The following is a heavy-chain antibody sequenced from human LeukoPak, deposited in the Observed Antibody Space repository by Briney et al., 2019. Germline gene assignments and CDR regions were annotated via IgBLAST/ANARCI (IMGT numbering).Heavy chain of an antibody. J-gene: IGHJ4*02. CDR2: IFYSGST. Sequence: SETLSLTCTVSGGSISSYYWSWIRQPPGKGLEWIGYIFYSGSTNYNPSLKSRVTISVDTSKNQFSLKLSSVTAADTAVYYCARETDSSGRYFDYWGQGTLVTVSS. D-gene: IGHD3-22*01. CDR3: ARETDSSGRYFDY. V-gene: IGHV4-59*01. CDR1: GGSISSYY.